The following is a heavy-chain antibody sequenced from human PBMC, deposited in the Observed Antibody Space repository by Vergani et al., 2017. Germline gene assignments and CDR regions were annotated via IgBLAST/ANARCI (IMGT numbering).Heavy chain of an antibody. D-gene: IGHD3-22*01. CDR1: GYSFTNYW. V-gene: IGHV5-51*01. Sequence: EVQLVQSGAEVKKPGESLKISCQISGYSFTNYWIGWVRQMPGKGLECMGIIHPADSDTRYSPSFQCQVTISVDKSISTAYLQRSSLRASDSAMYYCARLYGRDSSGSKYFDYWGQGTLVTVSS. CDR2: IHPADSDT. J-gene: IGHJ4*02. CDR3: ARLYGRDSSGSKYFDY.